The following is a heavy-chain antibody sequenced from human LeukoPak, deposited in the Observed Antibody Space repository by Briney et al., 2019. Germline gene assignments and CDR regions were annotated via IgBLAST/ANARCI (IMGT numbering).Heavy chain of an antibody. CDR3: ARGEARNDIVATIPGAYNWFDP. V-gene: IGHV1-3*01. CDR2: INAGNGNT. D-gene: IGHD5-12*01. J-gene: IGHJ5*02. Sequence: GASVKVSCKASGYTFTSYAMHWVRQAPGQRLEWMGWINAGNGNTKYSQKFQGRVTITRDTSASTAYMELSSLRSEDTAVYYCARGEARNDIVATIPGAYNWFDPWGQGTLVTVSS. CDR1: GYTFTSYA.